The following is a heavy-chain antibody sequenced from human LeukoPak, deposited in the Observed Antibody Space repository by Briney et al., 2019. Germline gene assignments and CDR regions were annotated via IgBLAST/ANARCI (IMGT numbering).Heavy chain of an antibody. D-gene: IGHD6-6*01. CDR3: ARSIGWSPSGWFDP. CDR1: GYSISSGYY. CDR2: IYHSGST. V-gene: IGHV4-38-2*02. J-gene: IGHJ5*02. Sequence: SETLSLTCTVSGYSISSGYYWGWIRQPPGKGLEWIGSIYHSGSTYYNPSLKSRVTISVDTSKNQFSLKLSSVTAADTAVYYCARSIGWSPSGWFDPWGQGTLVTVSS.